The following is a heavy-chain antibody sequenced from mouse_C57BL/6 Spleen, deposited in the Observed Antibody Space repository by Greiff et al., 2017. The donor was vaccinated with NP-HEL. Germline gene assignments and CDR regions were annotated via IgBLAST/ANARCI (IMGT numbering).Heavy chain of an antibody. CDR3: ARFGPYYYGSSYGYFDV. J-gene: IGHJ1*03. CDR1: GYTFTDYY. Sequence: VQLQQSGAELVKPGASVKISCKASGYTFTDYYINWVKQRPGQGLEWIGKIGPGSGSTYYNEKFKGKATLTADKSSSTAYMQLSSLTSEDSAVYFCARFGPYYYGSSYGYFDVWGTETTVTVSS. D-gene: IGHD1-1*01. CDR2: IGPGSGST. V-gene: IGHV1-77*01.